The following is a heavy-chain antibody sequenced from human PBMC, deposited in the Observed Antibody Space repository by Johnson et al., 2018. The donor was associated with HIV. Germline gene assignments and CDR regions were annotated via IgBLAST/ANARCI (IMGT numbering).Heavy chain of an antibody. D-gene: IGHD6-6*01. V-gene: IGHV3-74*01. CDR1: GFTFSSYW. J-gene: IGHJ3*02. CDR2: INSDGSST. CDR3: ARESSSSSGAFDI. Sequence: VQLVESGGGLVQPGGSLRLSCAASGFTFSSYWMHWVRQAPGKGLVWVSRINSDGSSTYYADSVKGRFTISRDNSRNTFYLQMNSLRAEDTAVYYCARESSSSSGAFDIWGQGTMVTVSS.